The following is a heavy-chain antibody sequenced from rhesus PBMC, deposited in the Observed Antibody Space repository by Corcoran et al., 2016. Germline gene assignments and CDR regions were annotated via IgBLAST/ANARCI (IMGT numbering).Heavy chain of an antibody. CDR1: GGSISDDYY. CDR2: IYGSGGGT. Sequence: QVQLQESGPGLVKPSETLSLTCAVSGGSISDDYYWSWFRQPPGKGLEWIGYIYGSGGGTNYNPSLKNRVTISIDTSKNQFSLKLSSVTAADTAVYYCARVYWQLVDYWGQGVLVTVSS. V-gene: IGHV4-106*01. CDR3: ARVYWQLVDY. D-gene: IGHD6-13*01. J-gene: IGHJ4*01.